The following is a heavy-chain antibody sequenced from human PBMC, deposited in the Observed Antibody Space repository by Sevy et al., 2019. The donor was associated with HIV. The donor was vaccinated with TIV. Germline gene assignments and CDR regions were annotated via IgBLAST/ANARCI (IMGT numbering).Heavy chain of an antibody. CDR3: AKALLGDYYDSSGVLDY. D-gene: IGHD3-22*01. Sequence: GGSLRLSCAASGFTFSSYGMHWVRQAPGKGLEWVAVISYDGSDKFYADSVKGRFTISRDNSKNTVYLQMNSLGPEDEAVYYCAKALLGDYYDSSGVLDYWGPGTLVTVSS. J-gene: IGHJ4*02. CDR1: GFTFSSYG. CDR2: ISYDGSDK. V-gene: IGHV3-30*18.